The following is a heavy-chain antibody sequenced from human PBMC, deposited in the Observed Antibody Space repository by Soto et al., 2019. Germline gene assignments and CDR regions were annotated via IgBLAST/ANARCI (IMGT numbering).Heavy chain of an antibody. J-gene: IGHJ6*02. CDR3: ARYTSPYGSGSYALGGMDV. V-gene: IGHV3-48*02. CDR1: GFTFSSYS. CDR2: ISSSSSTI. D-gene: IGHD3-10*01. Sequence: PGGSLRLSCAASGFTFSSYSMNWVRQAPGKGLEWVSYISSSSSTIYYADSVKGRFTISRDNAKNSLYLQMNSLRDEDTAVYYCARYTSPYGSGSYALGGMDVWGQGTTVTVSS.